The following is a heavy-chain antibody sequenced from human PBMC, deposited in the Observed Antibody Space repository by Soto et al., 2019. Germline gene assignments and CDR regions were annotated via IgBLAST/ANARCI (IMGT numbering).Heavy chain of an antibody. CDR2: NYYSGST. D-gene: IGHD3-3*01. J-gene: IGHJ6*02. CDR1: GGSISSGDYY. Sequence: SETLSLTCTVSGGSISSGDYYWSWIRQPPGKGLEWIGYNYYSGSTYYNPSLKSRVTISVDTSKNQFSLKLSSVTAADTAVYYCAREGFGVAANLYYYYGMDVWGQGTTVTVSS. V-gene: IGHV4-30-4*01. CDR3: AREGFGVAANLYYYYGMDV.